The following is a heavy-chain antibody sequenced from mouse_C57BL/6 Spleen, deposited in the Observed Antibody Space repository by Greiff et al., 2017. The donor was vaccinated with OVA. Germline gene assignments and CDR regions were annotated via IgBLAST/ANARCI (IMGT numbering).Heavy chain of an antibody. CDR1: GYTFTSYW. CDR3: ARVFGNDEGDYFDY. J-gene: IGHJ2*01. V-gene: IGHV1-59*01. D-gene: IGHD2-2*01. CDR2: IDPSDSYT. Sequence: QVQLQQPGAELVRPGTSVKLSCKASGYTFTSYWMHWVKQRPGQGLEWIGVIDPSDSYTNYNQKFKGKATLTVDTSSSTAYMQLSSLTSEDSAVYYDARVFGNDEGDYFDYWGQGTTLTVSS.